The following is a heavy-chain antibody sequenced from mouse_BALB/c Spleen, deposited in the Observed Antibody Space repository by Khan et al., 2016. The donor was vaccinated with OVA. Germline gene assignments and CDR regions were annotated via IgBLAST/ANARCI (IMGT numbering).Heavy chain of an antibody. J-gene: IGHJ1*01. V-gene: IGHV3-5*02. D-gene: IGHD1-1*01. CDR1: GISITSGNYR. CDR3: ARDYGSLYWYVDV. Sequence: EVQLQESGPGLVKPSQTVSLTCTVTGISITSGNYRWSWIRQFPGNKLEWIGNIYYSGTVTYNPSLTSRTTITRDTSKNQFFLEMNSLTAEDTATYYCARDYGSLYWYVDVGGAGTTVTVSS. CDR2: IYYSGTV.